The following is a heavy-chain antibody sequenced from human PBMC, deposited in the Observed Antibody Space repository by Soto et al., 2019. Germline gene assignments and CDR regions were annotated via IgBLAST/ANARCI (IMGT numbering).Heavy chain of an antibody. D-gene: IGHD2-21*02. V-gene: IGHV1-69*01. CDR3: ARDCVVVTGISSRAFDI. CDR2: IIPIFGTA. Sequence: QVQLVQSGAEVKKPGSSVKVSCKASGGTFSSYAISWVRQAPGQGLEWMGGIIPIFGTANYAQKFQGRVTITADESTSTAYMELSSLRSEETAVYYRARDCVVVTGISSRAFDIWGQGTMVTVSS. CDR1: GGTFSSYA. J-gene: IGHJ3*02.